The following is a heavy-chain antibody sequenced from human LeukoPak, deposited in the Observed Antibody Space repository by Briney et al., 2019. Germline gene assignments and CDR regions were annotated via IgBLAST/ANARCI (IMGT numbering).Heavy chain of an antibody. V-gene: IGHV4-61*02. D-gene: IGHD3-9*01. CDR3: ARSPVLRYFDWLHDYFDY. CDR1: GGSISSGSYY. Sequence: PSETLSLTCTVSGGSISSGSYYWSWIRQPAGKGLEWIGRIYTSGSTNYNPSLKSRVTISVDTSKNQFSLKLSSVTAADTAVYYCARSPVLRYFDWLHDYFDYWGQGTLVTVSS. CDR2: IYTSGST. J-gene: IGHJ4*02.